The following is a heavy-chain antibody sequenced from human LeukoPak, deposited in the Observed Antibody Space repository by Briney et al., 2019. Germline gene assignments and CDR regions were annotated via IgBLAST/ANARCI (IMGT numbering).Heavy chain of an antibody. CDR1: GFTFSSYA. CDR3: AKDPSSYYYDSSGYPVFAFDI. Sequence: GGSLRLSCAASGFTFSSYAMSWVRQAPGKGLEWVSAISGSGGSTYYADSVKGRFTISRDNSKNTLYLQMNSLRAEDTAVYCCAKDPSSYYYDSSGYPVFAFDIWGQGTMVTVSS. J-gene: IGHJ3*02. D-gene: IGHD3-22*01. CDR2: ISGSGGST. V-gene: IGHV3-23*01.